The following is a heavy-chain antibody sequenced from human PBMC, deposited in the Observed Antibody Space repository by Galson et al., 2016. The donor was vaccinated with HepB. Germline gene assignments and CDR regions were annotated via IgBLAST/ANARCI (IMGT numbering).Heavy chain of an antibody. V-gene: IGHV3-23*01. J-gene: IGHJ3*02. CDR2: INGGGDTT. CDR1: GFTFSTYV. Sequence: SLRLSCAASGFTFSTYVMHWVRQAPGKGLEWVSTINGGGDTTYYADSVKGRFTISRDNSRNTLSLQMNSLRGEDTAGYYCARRAGPGWGAFDMWGQGTMVTVSP. D-gene: IGHD1-14*01. CDR3: ARRAGPGWGAFDM.